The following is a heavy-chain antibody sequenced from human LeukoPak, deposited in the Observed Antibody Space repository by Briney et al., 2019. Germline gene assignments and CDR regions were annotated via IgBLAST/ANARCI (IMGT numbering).Heavy chain of an antibody. J-gene: IGHJ4*02. Sequence: GGSLRLSCAASGFTFSSYSMNWVRQAPGKGLEWVSYISSSSSTIYYADSVKGRFTISRDNAKNSLYLQMNSLRAEDTAVYYCGRDYYDSSGYYLETFFDYWGQGTLVTVSS. D-gene: IGHD3-22*01. V-gene: IGHV3-48*04. CDR3: GRDYYDSSGYYLETFFDY. CDR1: GFTFSSYS. CDR2: ISSSSSTI.